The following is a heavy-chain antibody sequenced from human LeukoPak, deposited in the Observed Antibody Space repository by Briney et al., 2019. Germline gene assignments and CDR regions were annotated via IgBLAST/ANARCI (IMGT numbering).Heavy chain of an antibody. Sequence: ASVKVSCKASGYTFTSYYMHWVRQAPGQGLEWMGIINPSGGSTSYAQKFQGRVTMTRDTSTSTVYMELRSLRSDDTAVYYCARDLTVTTFDYWGQGTLVTVSS. V-gene: IGHV1-46*01. J-gene: IGHJ4*02. CDR2: INPSGGST. D-gene: IGHD4-17*01. CDR3: ARDLTVTTFDY. CDR1: GYTFTSYY.